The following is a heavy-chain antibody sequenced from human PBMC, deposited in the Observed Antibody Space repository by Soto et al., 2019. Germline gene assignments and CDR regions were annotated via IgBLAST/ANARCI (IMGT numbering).Heavy chain of an antibody. J-gene: IGHJ5*02. D-gene: IGHD2-15*01. CDR1: GGTSRSLS. V-gene: IGHV1-69*17. Sequence: QVQLVQSGAEVKKPGSSVKVSCKASGGTSRSLSITWVRQAPGQGLEWMGGITPLFGIQNYPQKFQGRLTITADKSTGTAYLELSSLRSEDTAVYYCARDTHSAGGWFDTWGRGTLVTVSS. CDR2: ITPLFGIQ. CDR3: ARDTHSAGGWFDT.